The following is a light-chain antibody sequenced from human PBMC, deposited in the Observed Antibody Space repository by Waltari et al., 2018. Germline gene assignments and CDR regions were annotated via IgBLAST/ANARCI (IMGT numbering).Light chain of an antibody. J-gene: IGLJ3*02. CDR1: SPNIGAGYD. Sequence: QSVLTQPPSVSGAPGQRVTISCTGSSPNIGAGYDVHWYQQLPGTAPKLPLYGNSNRAAGVPARFSGSKSGPSAALAITGLQAEDEADYSCQSYDSSLSWVFGGGTKLTVL. CDR2: GNS. CDR3: QSYDSSLSWV. V-gene: IGLV1-40*01.